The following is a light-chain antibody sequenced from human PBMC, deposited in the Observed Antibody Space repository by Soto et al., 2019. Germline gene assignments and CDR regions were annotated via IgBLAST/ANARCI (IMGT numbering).Light chain of an antibody. CDR3: CSYAGSSTYV. V-gene: IGLV2-23*01. Sequence: QSVLTQPASVSGSPGQSITISCTGTSSDVGSYNLVSWYQQHPGNAPKLMIYEGSKRPSGVSKRFSGSKSSNTASLTISGRQAEDEADYYCCSYAGSSTYVFGTGSKVTVL. CDR1: SSDVGSYNL. J-gene: IGLJ1*01. CDR2: EGS.